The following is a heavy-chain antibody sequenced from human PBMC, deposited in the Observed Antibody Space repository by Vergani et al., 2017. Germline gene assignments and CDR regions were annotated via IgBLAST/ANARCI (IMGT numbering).Heavy chain of an antibody. Sequence: QVQLQESGPGLVKPSETLSLTCTVSGGSISSSSYYWGWIRQPPGKGLEWIGSIYYSGSTYYNPSLKSRVTISVDTSKNQFSLKLSSVTAADTAVYYCAARRDYDDAFDIWGQGTMVTVSS. D-gene: IGHD4-17*01. CDR3: AARRDYDDAFDI. CDR1: GGSISSSSYY. J-gene: IGHJ3*02. CDR2: IYYSGST. V-gene: IGHV4-39*01.